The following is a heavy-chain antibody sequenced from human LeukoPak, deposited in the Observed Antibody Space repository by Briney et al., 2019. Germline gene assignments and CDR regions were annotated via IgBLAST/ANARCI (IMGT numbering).Heavy chain of an antibody. V-gene: IGHV1-18*01. J-gene: IGHJ4*02. CDR3: ARAPRVYYDSSGYYLYY. Sequence: ASVKVSCKASGYTFTIYGISWVRQAPGQGLEWMGWISAYNGNTNYAQKLQGRFTMTTDTSTSTAYMELRSLRSADTAVYYCARAPRVYYDSSGYYLYYWGPGTLVTVSS. CDR1: GYTFTIYG. CDR2: ISAYNGNT. D-gene: IGHD3-22*01.